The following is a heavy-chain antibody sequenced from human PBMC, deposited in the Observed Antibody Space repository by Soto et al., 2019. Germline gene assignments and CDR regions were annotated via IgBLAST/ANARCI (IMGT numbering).Heavy chain of an antibody. CDR2: ISGSGDST. Sequence: HLGGSLRLSCAASGFTFSSYAMSWVRQAPGKGLEWVSVISGSGDSTYYADSVRGRFTISRDNSKNTLYLQMNSLRAEDTAVYYCAKDRDGAAAGPTKFYGMDVWGQGTTVTVS. CDR3: AKDRDGAAAGPTKFYGMDV. D-gene: IGHD6-13*01. CDR1: GFTFSSYA. J-gene: IGHJ6*02. V-gene: IGHV3-23*01.